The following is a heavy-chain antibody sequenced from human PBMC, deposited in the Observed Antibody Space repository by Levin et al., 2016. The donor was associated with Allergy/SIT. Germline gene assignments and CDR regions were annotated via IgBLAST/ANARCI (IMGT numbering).Heavy chain of an antibody. CDR3: ARWRGRVITHYYYYYGMDV. D-gene: IGHD3-22*01. Sequence: WIRQPPGKGLEWIGYIYYSGSTYYNPSLKSRVTISVDTSKNQFSLKLSSVTAADTAVYYCARWRGRVITHYYYYYGMDVWGQGTTVTVSS. CDR2: IYYSGST. V-gene: IGHV4-28*01. J-gene: IGHJ6*02.